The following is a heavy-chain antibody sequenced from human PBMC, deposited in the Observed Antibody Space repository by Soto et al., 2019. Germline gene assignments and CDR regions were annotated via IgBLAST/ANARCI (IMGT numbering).Heavy chain of an antibody. CDR2: IWYDGSNK. J-gene: IGHJ1*01. CDR1: GFTFRSYG. Sequence: QVQLVESGGGVVQLGRSLRLSCAASGFTFRSYGMNWVRQAPGKGLEWVAIIWYDGSNKYYEDSVKGRFTISRDNSKNTLYLQMHCLRADAPAVYYCATVRHYGGTYYSADWGQGTLVRVSS. V-gene: IGHV3-33*01. D-gene: IGHD1-26*01. CDR3: ATVRHYGGTYYSAD.